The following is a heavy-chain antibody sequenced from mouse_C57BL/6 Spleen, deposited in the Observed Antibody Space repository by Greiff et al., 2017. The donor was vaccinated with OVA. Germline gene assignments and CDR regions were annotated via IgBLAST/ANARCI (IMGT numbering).Heavy chain of an antibody. Sequence: VQLVESGGGLVKPGGSLKLSCAASGFTFSSYAMSWVRQTPEKRLEWVATISDGGSYTYYPDNVKGRFTISRDNAKNNLYLQMSHLKSEDTAMYYCARDLITTVVDYFDYWGQGTTLTVSS. D-gene: IGHD1-1*01. V-gene: IGHV5-4*01. CDR3: ARDLITTVVDYFDY. J-gene: IGHJ2*01. CDR1: GFTFSSYA. CDR2: ISDGGSYT.